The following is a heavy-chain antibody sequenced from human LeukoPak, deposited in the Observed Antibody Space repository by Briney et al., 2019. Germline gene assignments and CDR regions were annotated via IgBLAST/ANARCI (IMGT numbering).Heavy chain of an antibody. CDR3: ARGRAQAYYFDY. J-gene: IGHJ4*02. Sequence: SVKVSCKASGGTFSSYTISWVRQAPGQGLEWMGRIIPILGIANYAQKFQGRVTITADKSTSTAYMELSSMRSEDTAVYYCARGRAQAYYFDYWGQGTLVTVSS. CDR2: IIPILGIA. V-gene: IGHV1-69*02. CDR1: GGTFSSYT.